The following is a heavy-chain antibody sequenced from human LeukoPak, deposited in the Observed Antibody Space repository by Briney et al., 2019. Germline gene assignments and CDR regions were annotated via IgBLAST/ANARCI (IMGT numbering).Heavy chain of an antibody. D-gene: IGHD3-10*01. V-gene: IGHV3-7*01. J-gene: IGHJ6*02. CDR1: GFTFSNYW. CDR2: IKQDGSEK. CDR3: AKVENVLLWFGESYGMDV. Sequence: GGSLRLSCAASGFTFSNYWMSWVRQAPGKGLEWVANIKQDGSEKYYVNSVKGRFTISRDNAKNSLYLQINSLRADDTAVYYCAKVENVLLWFGESYGMDVWGQGTTVTVSS.